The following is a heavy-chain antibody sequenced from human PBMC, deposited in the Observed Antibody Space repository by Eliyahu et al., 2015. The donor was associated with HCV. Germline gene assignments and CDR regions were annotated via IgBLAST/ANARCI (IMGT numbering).Heavy chain of an antibody. V-gene: IGHV1-69*01. CDR3: ARDRLPQPTSIWFGDDDAFDI. CDR1: GGTFSSYA. Sequence: EVKKPGSSVKVSCKASGGTFSSYAISWVRQAPGQGLEWMGGIIPIFGTANYAQKFQGRVTITADESTSTAYMELSSLRSEDTAVYYCARDRLPQPTSIWFGDDDAFDIWGQGTMVTVSS. J-gene: IGHJ3*02. D-gene: IGHD3-10*01. CDR2: IIPIFGTA.